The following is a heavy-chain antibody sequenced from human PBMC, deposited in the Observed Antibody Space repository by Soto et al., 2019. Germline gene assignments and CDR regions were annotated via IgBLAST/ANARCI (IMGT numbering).Heavy chain of an antibody. CDR2: ISDDGNSK. Sequence: QVQLMESGGGVVQPGRSLRLSCAASGFTFSTYGMYWVRQAPGKGLEWVAVISDDGNSKYYADSVKGRFTISRDNSKNTFYLQMNSLILEDTAVYYCAKDQTHAFDIWGQGTMVTVSS. CDR1: GFTFSTYG. CDR3: AKDQTHAFDI. V-gene: IGHV3-30*18. J-gene: IGHJ3*02.